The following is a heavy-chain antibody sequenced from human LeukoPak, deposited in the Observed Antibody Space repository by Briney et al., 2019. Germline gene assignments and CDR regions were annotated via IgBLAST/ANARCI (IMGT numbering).Heavy chain of an antibody. V-gene: IGHV1-18*01. J-gene: IGHJ4*02. D-gene: IGHD6-19*01. CDR2: ISAYNGNT. CDR1: GYTFTSYG. Sequence: ASVKVSCKASGYTFTSYGISWVRQAPGQGLEGMGWISAYNGNTNYAQKLQGRVTMTTDTSTSTAYMELRRLRSDDPAVYYCATYQRLAVADPFDYWGQGTLVTVSS. CDR3: ATYQRLAVADPFDY.